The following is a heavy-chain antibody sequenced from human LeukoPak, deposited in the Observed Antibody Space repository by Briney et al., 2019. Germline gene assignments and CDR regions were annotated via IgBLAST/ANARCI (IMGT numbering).Heavy chain of an antibody. V-gene: IGHV1-69*05. D-gene: IGHD4-23*01. J-gene: IGHJ5*02. CDR1: GATFSSYA. CDR2: IIPIFGTA. Sequence: ASVKVSCKASGATFSSYAISWVRQAPGQRLEWMGRIIPIFGTANYAQKFQGRVTITTDESTSTAYMELSSLRSEDTAVYYCAISVTMVVTPLLDPWGQGTLVTVSS. CDR3: AISVTMVVTPLLDP.